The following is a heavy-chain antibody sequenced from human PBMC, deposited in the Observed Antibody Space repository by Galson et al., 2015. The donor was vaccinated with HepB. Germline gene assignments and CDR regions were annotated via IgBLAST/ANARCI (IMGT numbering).Heavy chain of an antibody. J-gene: IGHJ4*02. CDR3: AKDLEGVKDY. Sequence: SLRLSCAASGFTFSSYGMHWVRQAPGKGLEWVAVISYDGSNKYYADSVKGRFTISRDNSKNTLYLQMNSLRAEDTAVYYCAKDLEGVKDYWGQGTLVTVSS. D-gene: IGHD3-16*01. V-gene: IGHV3-30*18. CDR2: ISYDGSNK. CDR1: GFTFSSYG.